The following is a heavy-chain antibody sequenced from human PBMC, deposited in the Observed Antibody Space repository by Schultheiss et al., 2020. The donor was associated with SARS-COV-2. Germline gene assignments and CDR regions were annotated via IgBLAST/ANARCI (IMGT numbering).Heavy chain of an antibody. Sequence: GGSLRLSCAASGFTFSSYDMHWVRQAPGKGLEWVSAISGSGGSTYYADSVKGRFTISRDNSKNTLYLQMNSLRAEDTAVYYCAKSITMKVVENLGNWGQGTLVTVSS. CDR1: GFTFSSYD. CDR3: AKSITMKVVENLGN. D-gene: IGHD3-22*01. V-gene: IGHV3-23*01. J-gene: IGHJ4*02. CDR2: ISGSGGST.